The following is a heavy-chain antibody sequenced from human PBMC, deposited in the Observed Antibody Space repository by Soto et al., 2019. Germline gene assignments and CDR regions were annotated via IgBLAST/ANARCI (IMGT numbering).Heavy chain of an antibody. CDR2: INHSGST. D-gene: IGHD6-13*01. J-gene: IGHJ5*02. CDR3: ARGLGRRYSSSWYYRP. CDR1: GGSFSGYY. V-gene: IGHV4-34*01. Sequence: SETLSLTCAVYGGSFSGYYWSWIRQPPGKGLEWIGEINHSGSTNYNPSLKSRVTISVDTSKNQFSLKLSSVTAADTAVYYCARGLGRRYSSSWYYRPWGQGTLVTVSS.